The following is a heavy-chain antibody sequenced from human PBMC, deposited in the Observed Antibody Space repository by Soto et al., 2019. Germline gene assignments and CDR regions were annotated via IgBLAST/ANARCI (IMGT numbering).Heavy chain of an antibody. CDR1: GGSISSSSYY. V-gene: IGHV4-39*01. D-gene: IGHD3-16*01. J-gene: IGHJ6*02. CDR3: ARHNGPLYVGYYYDMDV. CDR2: IYYSGYT. Sequence: SEALSLTCTVSGGSISSSSYYWGWIRQPPGKGLEWIGSIYYSGYTYYNPSLKSRVTISVDTSKNQFSLKLSSVTAADTAVYYCARHNGPLYVGYYYDMDVWGQGTTVT.